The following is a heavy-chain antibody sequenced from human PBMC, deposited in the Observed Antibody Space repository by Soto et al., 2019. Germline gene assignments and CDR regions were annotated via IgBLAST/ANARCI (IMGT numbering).Heavy chain of an antibody. CDR2: ISSSSSYT. D-gene: IGHD3-10*01. V-gene: IGHV3-11*05. CDR1: GFTFSDYY. J-gene: IGHJ4*02. Sequence: QVQLVESGGGLVQPGGSLRLSCAASGFTFSDYYMSWIRQAPGKGLEWVSYISSSSSYTNYADSVKGRFTISRDNAKNSLYLQMNSLRAEDTAVYYCASMVRGVTSFDYWGQGTLVTVSS. CDR3: ASMVRGVTSFDY.